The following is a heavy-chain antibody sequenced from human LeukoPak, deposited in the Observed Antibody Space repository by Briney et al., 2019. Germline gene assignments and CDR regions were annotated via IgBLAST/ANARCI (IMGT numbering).Heavy chain of an antibody. CDR3: ARWVGSGWYPSDYYFDY. CDR2: INHSGST. J-gene: IGHJ4*02. CDR1: GGSFSGYY. Sequence: SETLSLTCAVYGGSFSGYYWSWIRQPPGKGLEWIGEINHSGSTNYNPSLKSRVTISVDTSKNQFSLKLSSVTAADTAVYYCARWVGSGWYPSDYYFDYWGQGTLVTVSS. V-gene: IGHV4-34*01. D-gene: IGHD6-19*01.